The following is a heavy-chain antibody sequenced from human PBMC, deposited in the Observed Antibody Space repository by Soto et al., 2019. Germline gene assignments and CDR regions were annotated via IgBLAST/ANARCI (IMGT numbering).Heavy chain of an antibody. CDR2: IRSKANSYAT. CDR1: GFTFSGSA. D-gene: IGHD3-22*01. Sequence: GSLSLSCAASGFTFSGSAMHWVRQASGKGLEWVGRIRSKANSYATAYAASVKGRFTISRDDSKNTAYLQMNSLKTEDTAVYYCTKYYYDSSGSGDAFDIWGQGTMVTVSS. CDR3: TKYYYDSSGSGDAFDI. J-gene: IGHJ3*02. V-gene: IGHV3-73*01.